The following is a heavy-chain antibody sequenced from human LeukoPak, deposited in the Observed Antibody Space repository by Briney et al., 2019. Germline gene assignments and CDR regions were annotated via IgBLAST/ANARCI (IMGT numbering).Heavy chain of an antibody. CDR2: IMPLFGTA. Sequence: SVKVSCKTSGGTFDNSAISWVRQAPGQGLEWLGGIMPLFGTAGYAQKFQGRVTITKDESTRTVYLELTSLTSDDTAVYYCARDVHGDYGSGWFDPWGQGTLVSVSS. J-gene: IGHJ5*02. D-gene: IGHD4-17*01. V-gene: IGHV1-69*05. CDR1: GGTFDNSA. CDR3: ARDVHGDYGSGWFDP.